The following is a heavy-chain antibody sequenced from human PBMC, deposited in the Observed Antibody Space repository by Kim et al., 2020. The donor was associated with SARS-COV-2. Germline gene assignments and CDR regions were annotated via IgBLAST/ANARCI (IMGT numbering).Heavy chain of an antibody. CDR3: AKEEAAAAAFDY. J-gene: IGHJ4*02. D-gene: IGHD6-25*01. Sequence: YADSVKGRFTITKDNSKNTLYLKMSSLRAEDTAVYYCAKEEAAAAAFDYWGQGTLVTVSS. V-gene: IGHV3-23*01.